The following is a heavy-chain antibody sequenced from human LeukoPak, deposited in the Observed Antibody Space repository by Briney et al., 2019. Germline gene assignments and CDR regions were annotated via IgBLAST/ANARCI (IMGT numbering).Heavy chain of an antibody. CDR2: ILYDGSNK. J-gene: IGHJ4*02. Sequence: GGSLRLSCAASGFTFSSYAMHWVRQAPGKGLEWVAVILYDGSNKYYADSVKGRFTISRDNSKNTLYLQMNSLRAEDTAVYYCARTYSPTVRDSYYFDCCGQATLATVSA. CDR1: GFTFSSYA. V-gene: IGHV3-30*04. CDR3: ARTYSPTVRDSYYFDC. D-gene: IGHD2-21*01.